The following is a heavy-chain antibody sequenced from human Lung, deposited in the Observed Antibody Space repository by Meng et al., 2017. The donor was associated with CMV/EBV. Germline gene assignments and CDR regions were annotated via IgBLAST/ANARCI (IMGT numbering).Heavy chain of an antibody. Sequence: GESXKISCAASGFTFRDYYMSWIRQAPGKELEWVSYISSSGSSTYYADSVKGRFTISRDNARNSLSLQMNSLRAEDTAVYYCARVAPPSVHLDYWGQGTLVTVSS. CDR2: ISSSGSST. V-gene: IGHV3-11*01. CDR1: GFTFRDYY. D-gene: IGHD3-3*02. CDR3: ARVAPPSVHLDY. J-gene: IGHJ4*02.